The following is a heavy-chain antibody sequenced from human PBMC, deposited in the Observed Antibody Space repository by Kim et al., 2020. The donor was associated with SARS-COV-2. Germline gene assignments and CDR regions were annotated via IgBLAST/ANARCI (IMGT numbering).Heavy chain of an antibody. CDR3: ARLSTMVRGETDAFDI. D-gene: IGHD3-10*01. V-gene: IGHV5-51*01. J-gene: IGHJ3*02. Sequence: SFQGQVTISADKSISTAYLQWSSLKASDTAMYYCARLSTMVRGETDAFDIWGQGTMVTVSS.